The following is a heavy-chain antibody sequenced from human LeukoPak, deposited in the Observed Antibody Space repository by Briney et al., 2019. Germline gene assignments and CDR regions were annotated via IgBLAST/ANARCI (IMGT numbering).Heavy chain of an antibody. CDR1: GFTVSSNC. J-gene: IGHJ4*01. D-gene: IGHD2-2*01. CDR3: AKGGIVVPTKYYFDC. Sequence: GALRLSCAASGFTVSSNCMSWVRQAPGKGLEWVSVIFGGGSTYFADSVKGRFTVSRDDSKNTLYLQMNSLRAEDTAVYYCAKGGIVVPTKYYFDCWGHGTLVTVSS. V-gene: IGHV3-53*01. CDR2: IFGGGST.